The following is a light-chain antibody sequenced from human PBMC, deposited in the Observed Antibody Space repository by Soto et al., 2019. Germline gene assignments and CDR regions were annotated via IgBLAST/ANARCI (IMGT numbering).Light chain of an antibody. CDR3: QLYGISPH. CDR2: GAS. J-gene: IGKJ5*01. Sequence: EIMMTQSPVTLSVSPGERATLSCRASQSVNSNLAWYQQKPGQAPRLLIYGASTRATGIPASFIGNGSGTEFTLTINRLEPEDFAVYYCQLYGISPHFGQGTRLEIK. V-gene: IGKV3-15*01. CDR1: QSVNSN.